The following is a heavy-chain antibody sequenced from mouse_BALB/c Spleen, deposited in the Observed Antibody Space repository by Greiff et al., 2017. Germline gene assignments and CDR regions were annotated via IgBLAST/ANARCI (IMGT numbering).Heavy chain of an antibody. CDR1: GFTFSSYG. CDR2: ISSGGSYT. V-gene: IGHV5-6*01. D-gene: IGHD1-1*01. Sequence: EVQVVESGGDLVKPGGSLKLSCAASGFTFSSYGMSWVRQTPDKRLEWVATISSGGSYTYYPDSVKGRFTISRDNAKNTLYLQMSSLKSEDTAMYYCASHYGSSYGYFDYWGQGTTLTVSS. CDR3: ASHYGSSYGYFDY. J-gene: IGHJ2*01.